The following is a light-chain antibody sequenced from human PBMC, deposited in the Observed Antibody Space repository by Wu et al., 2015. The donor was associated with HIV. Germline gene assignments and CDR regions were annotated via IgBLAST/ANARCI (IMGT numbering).Light chain of an antibody. V-gene: IGKV1-5*03. CDR2: KAS. J-gene: IGKJ1*01. Sequence: DIQMTQSPSSLSASVGDRVTITCRASQSISSYLNWYQQKPGKAPKLLIYKASTLESGVPSRFSGSGSGTEFTLTISSLQPDDFATYYCQLYNDYPRTFGQGTKVEIK. CDR3: QLYNDYPRT. CDR1: QSISSY.